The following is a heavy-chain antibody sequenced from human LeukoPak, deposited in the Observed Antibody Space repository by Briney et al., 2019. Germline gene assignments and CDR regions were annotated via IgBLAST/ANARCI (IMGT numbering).Heavy chain of an antibody. CDR1: GYTFTSYG. V-gene: IGHV1-18*01. J-gene: IGHJ4*02. CDR2: ISAYNGNT. Sequence: ASVKVSCKASGYTFTSYGISWVRQAPGQGLEWMGWISAYNGNTNYAQKLQGRVTMTTDTSTSTAYMELRSLRSDDTAVYYCARSPVDYSSGDYFDYWGQGTLVTVSS. D-gene: IGHD3-10*01. CDR3: ARSPVDYSSGDYFDY.